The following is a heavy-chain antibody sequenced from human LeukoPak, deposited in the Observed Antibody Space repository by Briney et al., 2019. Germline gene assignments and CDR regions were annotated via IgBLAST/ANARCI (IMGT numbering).Heavy chain of an antibody. CDR2: IWYDGSNK. V-gene: IGHV3-33*06. J-gene: IGHJ4*02. Sequence: GGSLRLSCAASGFTFSSYGMHWVRQAPGKGLEWAAVIWYDGSNKYYADSVKGRFTISRDNSKNTLYLQMNSLRAEDTAVYYCAKPGLGLAGYFDYWGQGTLVTVSS. CDR1: GFTFSSYG. D-gene: IGHD6-19*01. CDR3: AKPGLGLAGYFDY.